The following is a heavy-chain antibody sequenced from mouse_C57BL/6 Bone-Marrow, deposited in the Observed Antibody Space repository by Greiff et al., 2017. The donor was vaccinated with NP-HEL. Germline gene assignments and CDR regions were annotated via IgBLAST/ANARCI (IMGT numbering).Heavy chain of an antibody. CDR2: IYPSDSET. V-gene: IGHV1-61*01. J-gene: IGHJ2*01. Sequence: VQLQQPGAELVRPGSSVKLSCKASGYTFTSYWMDWVKQRPGQGLEWIGNIYPSDSETHYNQKFKDKATLTVDKSSSTAYMQLSSLTSEDSAVYYCARRGYYGSHFDYWGQGTTLTVSS. D-gene: IGHD1-1*01. CDR1: GYTFTSYW. CDR3: ARRGYYGSHFDY.